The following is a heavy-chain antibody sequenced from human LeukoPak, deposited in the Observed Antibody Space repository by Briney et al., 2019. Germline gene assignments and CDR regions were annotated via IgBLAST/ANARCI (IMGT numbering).Heavy chain of an antibody. V-gene: IGHV3-30*04. CDR2: ISYDGSNK. CDR1: GFTFSSYA. CDR3: ARDLYYYYYYMDV. J-gene: IGHJ6*03. Sequence: GRSLRLSCAASGFTFSSYAMHWVRQAPGKGLEWVAVISYDGSNKYYADSVKGRFTISRDNSKNTLYLQMNSLRVEDTAVYYCARDLYYYYYYMDVWGKGTTVTVSS.